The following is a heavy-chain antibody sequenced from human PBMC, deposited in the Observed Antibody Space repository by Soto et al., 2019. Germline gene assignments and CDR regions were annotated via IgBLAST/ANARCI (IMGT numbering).Heavy chain of an antibody. V-gene: IGHV4-39*01. CDR1: GDSLSSSSSYY. J-gene: IGHJ6*03. CDR2: VYYSGST. Sequence: SETLSLTCAVSGDSLSSSSSYYWGWIRQPPGKGLEWIANVYYSGSTYYNPSLKSRVTISVDTSKNQFSLKLSSVTAADTAVYYCARTADYYYYYYMDVWGKGTTVTVSS. CDR3: ARTADYYYYYYMDV.